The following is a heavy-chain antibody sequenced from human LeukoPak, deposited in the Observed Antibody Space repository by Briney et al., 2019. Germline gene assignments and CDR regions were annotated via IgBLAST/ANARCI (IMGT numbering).Heavy chain of an antibody. CDR3: ASGIYDSSGYYRYPPLY. D-gene: IGHD3-22*01. CDR2: IYYSGST. J-gene: IGHJ4*02. V-gene: IGHV4-59*01. Sequence: SETLSLTCTVSGGSISSYYWSWIRQPPGKGLEWIGYIYYSGSTNYNPSLKSRVTISVDTSKNQFSLKLSPVTAADTAVYYCASGIYDSSGYYRYPPLYWGQGTLVTVSS. CDR1: GGSISSYY.